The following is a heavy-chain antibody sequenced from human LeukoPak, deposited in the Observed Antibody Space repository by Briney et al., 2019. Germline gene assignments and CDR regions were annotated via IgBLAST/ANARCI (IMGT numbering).Heavy chain of an antibody. Sequence: PSQTLSLTCTVSGGSISSGSYYWSWIRQPAGKGLEWIGRIYTSGSTNYNPSLKSRVTISVDTSKNQFSLKLSSVTAADTAVYYCARETSQKGAHYMDVWGKGTTVTISS. D-gene: IGHD3-16*01. CDR2: IYTSGST. V-gene: IGHV4-61*02. CDR3: ARETSQKGAHYMDV. CDR1: GGSISSGSYY. J-gene: IGHJ6*03.